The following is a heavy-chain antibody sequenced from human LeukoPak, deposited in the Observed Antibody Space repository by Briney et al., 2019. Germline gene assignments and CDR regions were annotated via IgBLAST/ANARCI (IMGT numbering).Heavy chain of an antibody. CDR3: ARGMITFGGVIEGRSFLDY. V-gene: IGHV4-34*01. D-gene: IGHD3-16*01. CDR1: GGSFSGYY. J-gene: IGHJ4*02. Sequence: SETLSLTCGVYGGSFSGYYWSWIRQPPGKGLEWIGEINHSGSTNYNSSLKSRVTISVDRSKNQFSLKLSSVTAADTAVYYCARGMITFGGVIEGRSFLDYWGQGTLVTVSS. CDR2: INHSGST.